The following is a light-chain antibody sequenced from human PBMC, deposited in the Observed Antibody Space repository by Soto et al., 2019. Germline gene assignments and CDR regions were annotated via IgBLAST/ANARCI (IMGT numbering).Light chain of an antibody. CDR2: GVS. V-gene: IGLV2-14*01. Sequence: QSALTQPASVSGSPGQSITISCTGTISDFVVYNYVSWYQQHPGKAPKLMIFGVSNRPSGVSNRFSGSKSGNTASLTISGLHAEDEADYYCSSHTISSALQVFGSGTKVTVL. CDR3: SSHTISSALQV. J-gene: IGLJ1*01. CDR1: ISDFVVYNY.